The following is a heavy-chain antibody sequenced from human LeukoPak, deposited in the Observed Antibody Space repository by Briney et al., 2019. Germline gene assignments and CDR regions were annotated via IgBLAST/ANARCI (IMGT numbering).Heavy chain of an antibody. D-gene: IGHD3-22*01. CDR1: GYNFTNYW. CDR3: ARRGHYDSSERPGDY. J-gene: IGHJ4*02. CDR2: IYPGDSDT. Sequence: GESLKISCKGSGYNFTNYWIGWVRQMPGKGLEWMGIIYPGDSDTTYSPSFQGQVTISADKSISTAYLQWSSLKASDTAMYYCARRGHYDSSERPGDYWGQGTLVTVSS. V-gene: IGHV5-51*01.